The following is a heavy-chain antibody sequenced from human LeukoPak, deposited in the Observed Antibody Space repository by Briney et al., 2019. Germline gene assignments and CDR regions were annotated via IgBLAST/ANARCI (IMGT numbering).Heavy chain of an antibody. J-gene: IGHJ5*02. CDR1: GDSISSSSYC. CDR2: IYYSGNT. V-gene: IGHV4-39*01. D-gene: IGHD1-26*01. CDR3: ARMRQPGSVDNWFNP. Sequence: SETLSLTCSVSGDSISSSSYCWGWIRQAPGKGLEWIGSIYYSGNTYYNPSLKSRVTISVDKSKNQFSLKLTSVTAADMAVYYCARMRQPGSVDNWFNPWGQGTLVTVSS.